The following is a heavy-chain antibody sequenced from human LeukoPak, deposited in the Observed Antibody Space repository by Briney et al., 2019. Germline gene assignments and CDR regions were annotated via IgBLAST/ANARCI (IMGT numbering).Heavy chain of an antibody. V-gene: IGHV3-11*05. D-gene: IGHD4-23*01. CDR3: AKDNSGAAYRPIDY. Sequence: GGSLRLSCAASGFTFSDFYMSWIRQAPGKGLEWVSYISTSGTYTNYADSVKGRFTISRDNAKNSLYLQMNSLRAEDTAVYYCAKDNSGAAYRPIDYWGQGTLVTVSS. J-gene: IGHJ4*02. CDR2: ISTSGTYT. CDR1: GFTFSDFY.